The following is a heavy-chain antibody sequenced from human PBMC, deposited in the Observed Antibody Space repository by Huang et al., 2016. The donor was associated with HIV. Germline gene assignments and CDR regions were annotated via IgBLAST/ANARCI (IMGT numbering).Heavy chain of an antibody. V-gene: IGHV3-30*18. J-gene: IGHJ4*02. CDR2: ISYDAKTK. CDR1: GFPFSSYG. CDR3: AKGGSAAAVLDF. Sequence: QVQLVESGGGVVQPGRSLRIFCAASGFPFSSYGMHWVRQAPGKGLEWVAFISYDAKTKYYADSVKGRFSISRDNSKTTVYLQLNSLRLEDTAVYYCAKGGSAAAVLDFWGQGTLVTVSS. D-gene: IGHD6-13*01.